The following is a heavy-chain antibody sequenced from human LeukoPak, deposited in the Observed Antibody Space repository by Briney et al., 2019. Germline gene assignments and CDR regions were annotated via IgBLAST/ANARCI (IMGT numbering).Heavy chain of an antibody. J-gene: IGHJ6*02. CDR3: ARYGSGWFDYYYGMGV. CDR2: IYSGGST. CDR1: GFTVSSNY. Sequence: PGGSLRLSCAASGFTVSSNYMSWVRQAPGKGLEWVSVIYSGGSTYYADSVKGRFTISRDNSKNTLYLQMNSLRAEDTAVYYCARYGSGWFDYYYGMGVWGQGTTVTVSS. D-gene: IGHD6-19*01. V-gene: IGHV3-53*01.